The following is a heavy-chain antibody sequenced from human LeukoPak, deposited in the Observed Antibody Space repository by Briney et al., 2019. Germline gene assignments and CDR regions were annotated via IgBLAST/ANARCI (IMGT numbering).Heavy chain of an antibody. CDR3: AKGVGATVYYYYYMDV. V-gene: IGHV3-23*01. CDR2: ISGSGGST. CDR1: GFTFSSYA. D-gene: IGHD1-26*01. Sequence: GGSLRLSCAASGFTFSSYAMSWVRQAPGKGLEWVSAISGSGGSTYYADSVKGRFTISRDNSKNTLYLQMNSLRAEDTAVYYCAKGVGATVYYYYYMDVWGKGTTVTVSS. J-gene: IGHJ6*03.